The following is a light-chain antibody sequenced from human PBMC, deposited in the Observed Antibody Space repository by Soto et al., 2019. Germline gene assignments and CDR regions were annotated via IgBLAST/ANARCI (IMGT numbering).Light chain of an antibody. J-gene: IGKJ5*01. Sequence: EVVMTQSPATLSVSPGERATLSCRASQTVSRNLAWYQQRPGQAPRLLIYDISNRATGVPARFSGSGSETEFTLSIRSLRSEDFAVYLCQQYNNWPSFGQGTRLEIK. CDR1: QTVSRN. V-gene: IGKV3-15*01. CDR3: QQYNNWPS. CDR2: DIS.